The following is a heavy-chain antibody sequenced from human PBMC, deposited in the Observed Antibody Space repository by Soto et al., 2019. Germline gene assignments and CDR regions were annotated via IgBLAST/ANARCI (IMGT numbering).Heavy chain of an antibody. V-gene: IGHV4-30-2*01. D-gene: IGHD3-9*01. J-gene: IGHJ5*02. CDR2: IYHSGST. Sequence: KASETLSLTCAVSGGSISSGGYSWSWIRQPPGKGLEWIGYIYHSGSTYYNPSLKSRVTISVDRSKNQFSLKLSSVTAADTAVYYCARGFYDILTGYYHPWGQGTLVTVSS. CDR1: GGSISSGGYS. CDR3: ARGFYDILTGYYHP.